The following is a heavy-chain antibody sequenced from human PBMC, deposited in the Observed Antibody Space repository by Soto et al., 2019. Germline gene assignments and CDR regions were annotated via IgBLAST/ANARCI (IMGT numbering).Heavy chain of an antibody. CDR2: SSNSGTFS. D-gene: IGHD1-1*01. CDR3: ARSGDNYNRLDY. J-gene: IGHJ4*02. CDR1: GLTFSDYY. V-gene: IGHV3-11*06. Sequence: GGSLRLSCEGSGLTFSDYYISWIRQAPGKGLEWISYSSNSGTFSRYADSVKGRFSISRDNTRNLLYLQMDSLRAEDTAVYYCARSGDNYNRLDYWGQGTPVTVSS.